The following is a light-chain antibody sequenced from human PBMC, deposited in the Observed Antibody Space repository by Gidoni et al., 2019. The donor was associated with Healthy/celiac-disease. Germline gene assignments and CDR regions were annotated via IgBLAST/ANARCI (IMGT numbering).Light chain of an antibody. Sequence: DSVMFQPPLSPLVTPGEPSSTFCRSSQRLLHSTVSNYLEWYLQNPGQSHQLLYDVGTNRAAGVPDRFSGSGAGTDFTLKISRVEDEDVGVYYYMRAIRTPLTFGGGTKVEIK. J-gene: IGKJ4*01. CDR2: VGT. CDR3: MRAIRTPLT. V-gene: IGKV2-28*01. CDR1: QRLLHSTVSNY.